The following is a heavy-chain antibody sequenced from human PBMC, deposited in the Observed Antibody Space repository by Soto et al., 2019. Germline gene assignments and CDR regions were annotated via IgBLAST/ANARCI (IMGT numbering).Heavy chain of an antibody. CDR3: ACSYYYGSGSYYKLDY. Sequence: ASVKVSCKASGYTFTGYYMHWVRQAPGQGLEWMGWINPNSGGTNYAQKFQGRVTMTRDTSISTAYMELSRLRSDDTAVYYCACSYYYGSGSYYKLDYWGQGTLVTVSS. CDR2: INPNSGGT. CDR1: GYTFTGYY. D-gene: IGHD3-10*01. V-gene: IGHV1-2*02. J-gene: IGHJ4*02.